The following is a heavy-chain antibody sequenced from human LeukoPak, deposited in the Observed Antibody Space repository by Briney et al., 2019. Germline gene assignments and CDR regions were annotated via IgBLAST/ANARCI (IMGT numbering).Heavy chain of an antibody. Sequence: GRSLRLSCAASGFTFSSYAMHWVRQAPGKGLEWVADISYDGSNKYYADSVKGRFTISRDNSKNTLYLQMNSLRAEDTAVYYCATRESRFIAVAGTWFDPWGQGTLVTVSS. J-gene: IGHJ5*02. CDR3: ATRESRFIAVAGTWFDP. V-gene: IGHV3-30-3*01. D-gene: IGHD6-19*01. CDR2: ISYDGSNK. CDR1: GFTFSSYA.